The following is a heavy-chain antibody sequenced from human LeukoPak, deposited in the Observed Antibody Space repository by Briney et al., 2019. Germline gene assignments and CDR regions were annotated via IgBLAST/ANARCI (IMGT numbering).Heavy chain of an antibody. CDR2: INHSGST. D-gene: IGHD2-15*01. CDR1: GGSFSGYY. V-gene: IGHV4-34*01. CDR3: ARGGYRPDIVVVVAATYFDY. J-gene: IGHJ4*02. Sequence: PSETLSLTCAVYGGSFSGYYWSWIRQPPGKGLEWIGEINHSGSTNYNPSLKSRVTISVDTSKNQFSLKLSSVTAADTAVYYCARGGYRPDIVVVVAATYFDYWGQGTLVTVSS.